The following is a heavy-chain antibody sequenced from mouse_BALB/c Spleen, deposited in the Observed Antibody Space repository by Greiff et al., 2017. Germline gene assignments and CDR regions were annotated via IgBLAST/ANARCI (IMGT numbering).Heavy chain of an antibody. CDR3: ARSRGYDEGDYAMDY. V-gene: IGHV5-17*02. CDR2: ISSGSSTI. D-gene: IGHD2-2*01. CDR1: GFTFSSFG. J-gene: IGHJ4*01. Sequence: EVMLVESGGGLVQPGGSRKLSCAASGFTFSSFGMHWVRQAPEKGLEWVAYISSGSSTIYYADTVKGRFTISRDNPKNTLFLQMTSLRSEDTAMYYCARSRGYDEGDYAMDYWGQGTSVTVSS.